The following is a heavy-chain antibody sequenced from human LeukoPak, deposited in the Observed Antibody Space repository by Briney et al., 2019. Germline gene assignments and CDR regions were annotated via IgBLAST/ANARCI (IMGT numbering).Heavy chain of an antibody. Sequence: EASVKVSCKASGYTFTGYHMHWVRQAPGQGLEWMGWINPNSGSTKYAQKFQGRVTMTRDTSISTAYMELSRLRSDDTAVYYCARGCTGGSCYDDPWGQGTLVTVSS. D-gene: IGHD2-15*01. V-gene: IGHV1-2*02. CDR2: INPNSGST. J-gene: IGHJ5*02. CDR3: ARGCTGGSCYDDP. CDR1: GYTFTGYH.